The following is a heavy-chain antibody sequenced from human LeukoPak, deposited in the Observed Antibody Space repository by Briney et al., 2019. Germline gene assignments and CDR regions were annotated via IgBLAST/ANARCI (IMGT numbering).Heavy chain of an antibody. CDR3: ARAENGRGITGTNGLYYYGMDV. CDR1: GGTFISYT. V-gene: IGHV1-69*02. D-gene: IGHD1-20*01. Sequence: GASVKVSCKASGGTFISYTISWVRQAPGQGLEWMGGIIPILGIANYAQRFQGRVTITADKSTSTAYMELSSLRSEDTAVYYCARAENGRGITGTNGLYYYGMDVWGQGTTVTVSS. J-gene: IGHJ6*02. CDR2: IIPILGIA.